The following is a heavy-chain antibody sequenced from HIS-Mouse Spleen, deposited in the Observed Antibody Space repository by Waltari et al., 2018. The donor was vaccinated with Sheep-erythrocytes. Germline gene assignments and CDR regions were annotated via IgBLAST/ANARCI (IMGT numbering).Heavy chain of an antibody. CDR3: ARRTYYDFWSGYYTDAFDI. D-gene: IGHD3-3*01. CDR2: IYPGGSDT. Sequence: EVQLVQSGAEVKKPGESLKISCKGSGYSFTSYWIGWVRQMPGKGLEWMGIIYPGGSDTRYSPSFQGQVTISADKSISTAYLQWSSLKASDTAMYYCARRTYYDFWSGYYTDAFDIWGQGTMVTVSS. CDR1: GYSFTSYW. V-gene: IGHV5-51*03. J-gene: IGHJ3*02.